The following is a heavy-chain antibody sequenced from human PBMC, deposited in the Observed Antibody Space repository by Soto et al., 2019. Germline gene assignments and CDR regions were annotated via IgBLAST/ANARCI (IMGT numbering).Heavy chain of an antibody. J-gene: IGHJ6*04. CDR1: GYSFTTYW. V-gene: IGHV5-51*01. CDR3: ARAGVTHYGMDV. CDR2: IYPGDSET. D-gene: IGHD2-21*02. Sequence: GESLKISCKCSGYSFTTYWLAWVRQMPGKGLEWMGIIYPGDSETRYSPSFQGQVTISADKSISTAYLQWSSLKTSDTAIYYCARAGVTHYGMDVWGEGTTVTVSS.